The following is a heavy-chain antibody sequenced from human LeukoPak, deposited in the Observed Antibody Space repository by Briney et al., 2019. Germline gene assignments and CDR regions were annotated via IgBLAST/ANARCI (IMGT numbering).Heavy chain of an antibody. J-gene: IGHJ4*02. V-gene: IGHV3-11*06. CDR2: ISSSSSYT. CDR3: ARDGDISTGHPYYFDY. Sequence: GGSLRLSCAASGFTFSDYYMSWIRQAPGKGLEWVSYISSSSSYTNYADSVKGRFTISRDNAKNSLYLQMNSLRAEDTAVYYCARDGDISTGHPYYFDYWGQGTLVTVSS. D-gene: IGHD3-9*01. CDR1: GFTFSDYY.